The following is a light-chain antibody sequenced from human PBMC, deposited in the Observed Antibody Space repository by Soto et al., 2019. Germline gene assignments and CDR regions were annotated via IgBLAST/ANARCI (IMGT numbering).Light chain of an antibody. CDR1: SSDVGGYNY. V-gene: IGLV2-14*01. CDR2: VVS. J-gene: IGLJ1*01. CDR3: SSYRSGGTFV. Sequence: QSALTQPASVSGSPGQSIAISCTGTSSDVGGYNYVSWHQQHPGKAPKVLISVVSNRPSGVSNRFSGSKSGNTASLIISGLQAEDEADYYCSSYRSGGTFVFGSGTKVTVL.